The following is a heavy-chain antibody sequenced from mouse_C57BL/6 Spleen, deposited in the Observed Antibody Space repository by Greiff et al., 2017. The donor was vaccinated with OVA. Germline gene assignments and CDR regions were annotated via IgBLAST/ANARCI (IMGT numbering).Heavy chain of an antibody. V-gene: IGHV5-12*01. Sequence: DVMLVESGGGLVQPGGSLKLSCAASGFTFSDYYMYWVRQTPEKRLEWVAYISNGGGSTYYPDTVKGRFTISRDNAKNTLYLQMSRLKSEDTAMYYCARHEDYDEAWFAYWGQGTLVTVSA. CDR1: GFTFSDYY. CDR3: ARHEDYDEAWFAY. J-gene: IGHJ3*01. D-gene: IGHD2-4*01. CDR2: ISNGGGST.